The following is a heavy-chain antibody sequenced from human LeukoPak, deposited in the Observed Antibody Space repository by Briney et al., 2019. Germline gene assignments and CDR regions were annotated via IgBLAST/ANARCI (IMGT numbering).Heavy chain of an antibody. CDR2: ISPNSGGT. Sequence: ASVKISCKASGYTFTDYYVHWVRQAPGHGLEWMGRISPNSGGTNYAQKFRGRLTVTRDTSISTAYMELSSLRSDDTAVYYCAKNRAGDYADYWGQGTLVTVSS. CDR3: AKNRAGDYADY. J-gene: IGHJ4*02. D-gene: IGHD4-17*01. CDR1: GYTFTDYY. V-gene: IGHV1-2*06.